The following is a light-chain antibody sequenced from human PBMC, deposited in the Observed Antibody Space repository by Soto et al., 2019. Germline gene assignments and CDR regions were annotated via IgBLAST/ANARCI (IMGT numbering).Light chain of an antibody. J-gene: IGKJ1*01. Sequence: DSPMTQSPSSLATSVGGRVTITHRASQSISSWLAWYQQKTGKAPKLLLYKASTFKSGVRSRLSGSGSGTEFTLTISSVQPDDFATYYCQHYNSYSEAFGQGTRVDIK. CDR1: QSISSW. V-gene: IGKV1-5*03. CDR3: QHYNSYSEA. CDR2: KAS.